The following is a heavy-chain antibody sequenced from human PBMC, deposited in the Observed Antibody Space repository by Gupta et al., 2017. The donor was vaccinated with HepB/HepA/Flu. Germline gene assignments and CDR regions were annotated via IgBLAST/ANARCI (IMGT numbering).Heavy chain of an antibody. J-gene: IGHJ4*02. CDR2: LYYSGST. CDR3: ARGQLTPLDY. Sequence: QVQLQESGPGLVKPSETLSLTCTVSGGSINSKYWSWIRQPPGKGLEWIGYLYYSGSTNYNPSLKSRITISFDTSKNQFSLKVSSVTAAYTAVYYCARGQLTPLDYWGRGTLVTVSS. D-gene: IGHD1-14*01. CDR1: GGSINSKY. V-gene: IGHV4-59*01.